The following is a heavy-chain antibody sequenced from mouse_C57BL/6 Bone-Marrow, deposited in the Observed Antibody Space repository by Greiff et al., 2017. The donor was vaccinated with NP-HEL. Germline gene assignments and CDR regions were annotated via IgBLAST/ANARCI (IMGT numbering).Heavy chain of an antibody. D-gene: IGHD1-1*01. V-gene: IGHV2-2*01. CDR3: ATYYYGSSMYYFDY. Sequence: QVQLKESGPGLVQPSQSLSITCTVSGFSLTSYGVHWVRQSPGKGLEWLGVIWSGGSTDYNAAFISRLSISKDNSKSQVFFKMNSLQADDTAIYYCATYYYGSSMYYFDYWGQGTTLTVSS. J-gene: IGHJ2*01. CDR2: IWSGGST. CDR1: GFSLTSYG.